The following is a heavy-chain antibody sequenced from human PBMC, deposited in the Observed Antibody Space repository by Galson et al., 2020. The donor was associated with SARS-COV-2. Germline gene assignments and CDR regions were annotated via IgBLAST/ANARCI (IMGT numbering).Heavy chain of an antibody. Sequence: EGSLRLSCATSGFTFSDSPMHWVRQASCKGLEWVGRIRSKANTYATAYAASLQGRFTIARDDSKHTAYLQMNSRRAEDTAVYYCARRTYYYDSSGYSNAFDIGGQGRMVTVSS. CDR1: GFTFSDSP. CDR3: ARRTYYYDSSGYSNAFDI. CDR2: IRSKANTYAT. J-gene: IGHJ3*02. V-gene: IGHV3-73*01. D-gene: IGHD3-22*01.